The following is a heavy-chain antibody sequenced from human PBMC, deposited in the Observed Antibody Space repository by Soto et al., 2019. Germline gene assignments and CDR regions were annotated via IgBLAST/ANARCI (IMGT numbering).Heavy chain of an antibody. D-gene: IGHD3-10*01. CDR3: VGDRGPYWFDP. CDR1: GDSLNAGTNY. Sequence: PSETLSLTCTVSGDSLNAGTNYWNWVRQPPGKDLEWIGYIYDGGTTKYNLSLKSRVTISQDTSQNQFSLEIRSGVPSDTAVYNRVGDRGPYWFDPWGQGILVTVSS. J-gene: IGHJ5*02. CDR2: IYDGGTT. V-gene: IGHV4-61*01.